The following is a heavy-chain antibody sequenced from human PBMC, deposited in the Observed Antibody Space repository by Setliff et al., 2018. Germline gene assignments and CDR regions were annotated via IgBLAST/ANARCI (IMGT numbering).Heavy chain of an antibody. CDR2: ISYDASNK. D-gene: IGHD3-10*01. CDR3: VTSTIIIYYFDF. V-gene: IGHV3-30*07. Sequence: GGSLRLSCAASGFTFSNCEMHWVRQAPGKGPEWVAVISYDASNKYYADSVKGRFTISRDNSKNTLYLQMNSLRAEDTAVYYCVTSTIIIYYFDFWGQGTPVTVSS. CDR1: GFTFSNCE. J-gene: IGHJ4*02.